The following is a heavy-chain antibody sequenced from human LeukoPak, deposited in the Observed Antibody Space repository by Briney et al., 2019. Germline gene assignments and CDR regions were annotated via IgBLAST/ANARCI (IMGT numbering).Heavy chain of an antibody. CDR1: GFSVSSNY. V-gene: IGHV3-15*01. J-gene: IGHJ4*02. CDR3: TTDPIRLFHY. CDR2: IKSKTDGGTT. Sequence: GGSLRLSCAASGFSVSSNYMSWVRQAPGKGLEWVGRIKSKTDGGTTDYAAPVKGRFTISRDDSKNTLYLQMNSLKTEDTAVYYCTTDPIRLFHYWGQGTLVTVSS. D-gene: IGHD5-12*01.